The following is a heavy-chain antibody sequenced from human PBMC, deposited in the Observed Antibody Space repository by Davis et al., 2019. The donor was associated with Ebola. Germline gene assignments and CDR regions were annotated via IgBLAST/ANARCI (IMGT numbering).Heavy chain of an antibody. D-gene: IGHD3-3*01. CDR2: IYYSGST. CDR1: GGSISSYY. CDR3: AREVTIFGVVITGPWFDP. Sequence: MPSQTLSLTCTVSGGSISSYYSSWIRQPPGKVLEWIGYIYYSGSTNYNPSLKSRVTLSVDTSKNQFSLKLSSVTAADTAVYYCAREVTIFGVVITGPWFDPWGQGTLVTVSS. J-gene: IGHJ5*02. V-gene: IGHV4-59*01.